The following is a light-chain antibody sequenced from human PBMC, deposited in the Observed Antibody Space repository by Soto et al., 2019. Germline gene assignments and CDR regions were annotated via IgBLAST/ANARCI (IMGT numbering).Light chain of an antibody. CDR3: SSYASSGAVV. CDR2: EVN. CDR1: SSDVGAYNY. J-gene: IGLJ3*02. V-gene: IGLV2-14*01. Sequence: QSVLTQPASVSGSPGQPITISCTGTSSDVGAYNYVSWYQLHPGKAPKLMIYEVNNRPSGVSHRFSGSKSGNTASLTFSGPQPEDEADYYCSSYASSGAVVFGGGTQLTVL.